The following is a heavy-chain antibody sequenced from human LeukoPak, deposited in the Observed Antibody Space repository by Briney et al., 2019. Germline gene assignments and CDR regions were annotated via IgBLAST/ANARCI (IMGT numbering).Heavy chain of an antibody. Sequence: GGSLRLSCAASGFTFSSYSMNWVRQAPGKGLEWVSSISSSSSYIYYADSVKGRFTISRDNAKDSLYLQMNSLRAEDTAVYYCAKDPFFGLCDYWGQGTLVTVSS. J-gene: IGHJ4*02. V-gene: IGHV3-21*04. CDR1: GFTFSSYS. CDR2: ISSSSSYI. D-gene: IGHD3-10*01. CDR3: AKDPFFGLCDY.